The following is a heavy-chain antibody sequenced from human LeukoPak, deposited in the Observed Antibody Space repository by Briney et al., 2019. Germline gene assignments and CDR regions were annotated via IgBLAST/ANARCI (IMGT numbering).Heavy chain of an antibody. CDR1: GYTFTSYD. D-gene: IGHD3-22*01. V-gene: IGHV1-8*03. CDR2: MNPNSGNT. CDR3: ARVDYYDSSGYYTNWFDP. Sequence: ASVKVSCKASGYTFTSYDINWVRQATGQGLEWMGWMNPNSGNTGYAQKFQGRVTITRNTSISTAYMELSSLRSEDTAVYYCARVDYYDSSGYYTNWFDPWGQGTLVTVSS. J-gene: IGHJ5*02.